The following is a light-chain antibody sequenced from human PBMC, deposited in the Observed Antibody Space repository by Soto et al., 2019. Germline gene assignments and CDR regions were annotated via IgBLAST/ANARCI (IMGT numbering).Light chain of an antibody. V-gene: IGKV3-20*01. Sequence: EIVLTQSPGTLSLSPGERATLSCRASQSVSSSYLAWYQQKPGQAPRLLIYGASSRATGIPDRFSGSGSGTDSPLTISSLAPEDFAVYYCQQYGRSPGTFGQGTKVELK. CDR1: QSVSSSY. CDR3: QQYGRSPGT. CDR2: GAS. J-gene: IGKJ1*01.